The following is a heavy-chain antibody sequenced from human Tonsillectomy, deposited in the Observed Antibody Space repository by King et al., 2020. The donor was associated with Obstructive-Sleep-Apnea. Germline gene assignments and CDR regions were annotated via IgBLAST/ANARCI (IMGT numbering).Heavy chain of an antibody. CDR3: AFNSFGSASSFDFDS. CDR2: ISGTGTIV. V-gene: IGHV3-48*04. D-gene: IGHD3-10*01. Sequence: VQLVESGGGLVQPGGSLRLSCAASGFAFSDYNIHWVRQAPGKGLEWISYISGTGTIVYYADFAKGRFIISRDNAKNSLHLQVDSLRAEDTAVYYCAFNSFGSASSFDFDSWGQGTLVTVSS. J-gene: IGHJ4*02. CDR1: GFAFSDYN.